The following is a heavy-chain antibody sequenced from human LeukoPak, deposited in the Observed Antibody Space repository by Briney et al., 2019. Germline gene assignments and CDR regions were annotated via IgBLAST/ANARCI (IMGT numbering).Heavy chain of an antibody. CDR1: GFNFGAYT. CDR3: AKGSYYDSSGYYYFDY. V-gene: IGHV3-23*01. Sequence: GGSLRLSCAASGFNFGAYTINWVRQAPGKGLEWVSGISASSSIYYADSVKGRFTISRDNSKNTLYLQVNSLRADDTAVYYCAKGSYYDSSGYYYFDYWGQGTLVTVSS. D-gene: IGHD3-22*01. J-gene: IGHJ4*02. CDR2: ISASSSI.